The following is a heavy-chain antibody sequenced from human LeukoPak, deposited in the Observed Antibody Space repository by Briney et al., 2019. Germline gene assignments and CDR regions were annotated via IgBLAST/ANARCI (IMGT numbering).Heavy chain of an antibody. CDR1: GGTFSSYA. CDR2: IIPIFGIA. D-gene: IGHD5-24*01. J-gene: IGHJ4*02. CDR3: ARDGVEMATTLIFDY. V-gene: IGHV1-69*04. Sequence: SLKVSCKASGGTFSSYAISWVRQAPGQGLEWMGRIIPIFGIANCAQKFQGRVTITADKSTSTAYMELSSLRSEDTAVYYCARDGVEMATTLIFDYWGQGTLVTVSS.